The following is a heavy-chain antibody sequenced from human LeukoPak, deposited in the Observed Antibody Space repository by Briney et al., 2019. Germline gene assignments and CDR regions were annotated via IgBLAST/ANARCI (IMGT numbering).Heavy chain of an antibody. Sequence: GGSLRLSCAASGFTFGSYAMNWVRQAPGQELEWVAVISYDGSNKYYADSVKGRFTISRDNSKNTLYLQMNSLRAEDTAVYYCARLSPVADVWGQGTTVTVSS. V-gene: IGHV3-30-3*01. D-gene: IGHD2/OR15-2a*01. CDR1: GFTFGSYA. J-gene: IGHJ6*02. CDR2: ISYDGSNK. CDR3: ARLSPVADV.